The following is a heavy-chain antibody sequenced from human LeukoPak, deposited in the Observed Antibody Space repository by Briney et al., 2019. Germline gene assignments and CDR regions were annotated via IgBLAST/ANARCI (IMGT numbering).Heavy chain of an antibody. CDR1: GDSVSSNSAA. CDR3: ARAARNRGPFDY. J-gene: IGHJ4*02. CDR2: TYYRSKWYN. D-gene: IGHD1-14*01. Sequence: SQTLSLTCAISGDSVSSNSAAWNWIRQSPSRGLEWLGRTYYRSKWYNDYAVSVKSRITINPDTSKNQFSLQLDSVTPEDTVVYYCARAARNRGPFDYWGQGTLVTVSS. V-gene: IGHV6-1*01.